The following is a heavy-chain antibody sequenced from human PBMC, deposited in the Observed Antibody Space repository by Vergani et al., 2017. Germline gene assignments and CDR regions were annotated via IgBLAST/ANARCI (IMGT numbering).Heavy chain of an antibody. CDR1: GYTLTELS. V-gene: IGHV1-24*01. D-gene: IGHD6-19*01. Sequence: QVQLVQSGAEVKKPGASVQVSCKVSGYTLTELSMHWVRQAPGKGLEWMGGFDPEDGETIYAQKFQGRVTMTEDTSTDTAYMELSSLRSEDTAVYYCATAGYSSGWMRYYGMDVWGQGTTVTVSS. CDR3: ATAGYSSGWMRYYGMDV. J-gene: IGHJ6*02. CDR2: FDPEDGET.